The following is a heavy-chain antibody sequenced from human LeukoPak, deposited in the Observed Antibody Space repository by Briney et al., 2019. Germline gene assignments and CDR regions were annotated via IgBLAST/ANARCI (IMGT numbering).Heavy chain of an antibody. J-gene: IGHJ6*03. V-gene: IGHV4-59*01. D-gene: IGHD2-8*02. Sequence: SEPLSLTCTVSGGSISSYYWSWIRQPPGEGLEWIGHIYYRRSTNYNHSLKSRATISVDTSKNQFSLKLSSVTAADTAVYYCARSFWSYYYMDVWGKGTTVTVSS. CDR3: ARSFWSYYYMDV. CDR2: IYYRRST. CDR1: GGSISSYY.